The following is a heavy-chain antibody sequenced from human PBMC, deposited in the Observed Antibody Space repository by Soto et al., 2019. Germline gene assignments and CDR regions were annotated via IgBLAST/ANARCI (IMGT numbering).Heavy chain of an antibody. CDR3: CKHRALAVADWLDP. Sequence: PGGSLRLSCAASGFTFREYGMSWVRQAPGKGLECVSSISGPGGTIYYADSVEGRFTISRDNSKDTLYLQMSSLRAEDTAVYYCCKHRALAVADWLDPGGEGTLATV. D-gene: IGHD6-19*01. CDR1: GFTFREYG. J-gene: IGHJ5*02. V-gene: IGHV3-23*01. CDR2: ISGPGGTI.